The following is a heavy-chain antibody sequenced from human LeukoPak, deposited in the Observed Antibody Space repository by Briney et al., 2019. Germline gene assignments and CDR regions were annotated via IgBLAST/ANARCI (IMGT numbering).Heavy chain of an antibody. CDR1: GFTFSDSA. J-gene: IGHJ4*02. CDR2: IWYDGSNK. D-gene: IGHD3-22*01. V-gene: IGHV3-33*08. Sequence: GGSLRLSCAASGFTFSDSAMDWVRQAPGKGLEWVAVIWYDGSNKYYADSVKGRVTISRDNSKNTLYLQMNSLRAEDTAVYYCARNYYDSYYFDYWGQGTLVTVSS. CDR3: ARNYYDSYYFDY.